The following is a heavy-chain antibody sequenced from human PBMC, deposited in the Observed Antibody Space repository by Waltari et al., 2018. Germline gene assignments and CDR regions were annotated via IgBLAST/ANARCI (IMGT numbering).Heavy chain of an antibody. J-gene: IGHJ3*02. Sequence: QVQLQESGPGLVKPSETLSLTCAVSGYSISSGYYWGWIRQPPGKGLEWIGSIYHSGGTYYNPSLKSRVTISVDTSKNQFSLKLSAVTAADTAVYYCARSGLLGISAFDIWGQGTMVTVSS. CDR2: IYHSGGT. D-gene: IGHD7-27*01. V-gene: IGHV4-38-2*01. CDR3: ARSGLLGISAFDI. CDR1: GYSISSGYY.